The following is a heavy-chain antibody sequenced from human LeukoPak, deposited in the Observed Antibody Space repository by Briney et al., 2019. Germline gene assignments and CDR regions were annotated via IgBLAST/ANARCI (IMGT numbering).Heavy chain of an antibody. CDR2: ITYNSGTT. D-gene: IGHD5-18*01. V-gene: IGHV3-48*02. Sequence: GGSLRLSCAASGFTFRSYAMQWVRQAPGKGLEWVSYITYNSGTTFYADSVKRRFTISRDNAQASLYLQMSSLRDEDTAVYYCARDSGCSYADDYWGQGTLVTVSS. CDR3: ARDSGCSYADDY. J-gene: IGHJ4*02. CDR1: GFTFRSYA.